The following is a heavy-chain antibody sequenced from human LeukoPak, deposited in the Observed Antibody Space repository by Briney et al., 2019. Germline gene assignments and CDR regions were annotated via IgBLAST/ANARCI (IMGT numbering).Heavy chain of an antibody. Sequence: ASVKVSCKGSGYTFSGYYMQWVRQAPGQGLEWMGWINPATGVTTYAQKFQGRVSMTRDTSISTAYMELTRLTSDDTAVYYCARDPSGDSSGYPFDYWGQGTLVTVSP. CDR3: ARDPSGDSSGYPFDY. V-gene: IGHV1-2*02. D-gene: IGHD3-22*01. J-gene: IGHJ4*02. CDR2: INPATGVT. CDR1: GYTFSGYY.